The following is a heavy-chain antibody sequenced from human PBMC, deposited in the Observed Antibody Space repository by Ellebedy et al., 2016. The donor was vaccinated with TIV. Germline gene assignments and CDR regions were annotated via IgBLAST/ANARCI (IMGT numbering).Heavy chain of an antibody. CDR1: AFTFSRYW. CDR3: ARDSEDAGPALDY. Sequence: PGGSLRLSCAASAFTFSRYWMYWVRQAPGKGLVWVSSIKYDGSITTYADSGKGRFTISRDNAKNTLYLQMNSLRAEDTALYFCARDSEDAGPALDYWGQGTLVTVSS. J-gene: IGHJ4*02. V-gene: IGHV3-74*01. CDR2: IKYDGSIT. D-gene: IGHD2-15*01.